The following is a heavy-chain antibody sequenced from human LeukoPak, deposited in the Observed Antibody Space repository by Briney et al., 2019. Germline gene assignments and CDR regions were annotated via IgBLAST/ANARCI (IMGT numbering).Heavy chain of an antibody. D-gene: IGHD3-10*01. J-gene: IGHJ4*02. CDR3: ARSMVRGAILFRGYFDY. CDR2: ISYDGSNK. CDR1: GFTFSSYA. V-gene: IGHV3-30-3*01. Sequence: GGSLRLSCAASGFTFSSYAMHWVGQARGKGLEWVAVISYDGSNKYYADSVKGRFTISRDNSKNTLYLQMNSLRAEDTAVYYCARSMVRGAILFRGYFDYWGQGTLVTVSS.